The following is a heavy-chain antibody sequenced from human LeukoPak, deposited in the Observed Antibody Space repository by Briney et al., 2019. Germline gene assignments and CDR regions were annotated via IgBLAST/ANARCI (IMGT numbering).Heavy chain of an antibody. D-gene: IGHD1-26*01. CDR2: ISSSGSGGNT. V-gene: IGHV3-23*01. J-gene: IGHJ2*01. CDR1: GVTLSNYA. Sequence: GGSLRLSCVASGVTLSNYAMSWARQAPGKGLEWVSGISSSGSGGNTYYAESVKGRFTISRDSSRNTLFLHMNTLRAEDTAIYYCAKDRTVGASYWYFDLWGRGTLVTVSS. CDR3: AKDRTVGASYWYFDL.